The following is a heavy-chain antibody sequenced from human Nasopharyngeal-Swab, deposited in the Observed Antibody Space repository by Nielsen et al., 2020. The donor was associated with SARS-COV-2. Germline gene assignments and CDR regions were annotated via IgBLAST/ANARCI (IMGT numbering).Heavy chain of an antibody. D-gene: IGHD3-22*01. CDR1: RFTFSRWP. CDR3: ARDTYYYDSSGYYDY. V-gene: IGHV3-33*08. Sequence: GGSLRLSCVASRFTFSRWPMHWVRQAPGKGLEWVAFIWYDGSNKYYADSVKGRFTISRDNSENTLYLQMNSLRAEDTAVYYCARDTYYYDSSGYYDYWGQGTLVTVSS. J-gene: IGHJ4*02. CDR2: IWYDGSNK.